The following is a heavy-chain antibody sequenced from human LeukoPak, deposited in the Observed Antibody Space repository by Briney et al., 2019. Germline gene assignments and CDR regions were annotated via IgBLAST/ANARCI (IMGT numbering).Heavy chain of an antibody. V-gene: IGHV3-7*01. CDR2: IKQDGSEK. CDR1: GFTFSSYW. D-gene: IGHD3-10*01. CDR3: ARDVDGSGSYYAGGLDY. J-gene: IGHJ4*02. Sequence: GGSLRLSYAASGFTFSSYWMSWVRQAPGKGLEWVANIKQDGSEKYYVDSVKGRFTISRDNAKNSLYLQMNSLRAEDTAVYYCARDVDGSGSYYAGGLDYWGQGTLVTVSS.